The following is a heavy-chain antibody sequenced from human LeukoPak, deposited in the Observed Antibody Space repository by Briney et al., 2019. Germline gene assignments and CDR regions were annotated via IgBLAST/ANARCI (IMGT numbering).Heavy chain of an antibody. D-gene: IGHD6-25*01. V-gene: IGHV4-34*01. CDR2: INHSGST. J-gene: IGHJ4*02. Sequence: PSETLSLTCAVYGGSLSGYYWSWIRQPPGKGLEWIGEINHSGSTNYNPSLKSRVTISVDTSKNQFSLKLSSVTAADTAVYYCARRPRIAAHKLDYWGQGTLVTVSS. CDR3: ARRPRIAAHKLDY. CDR1: GGSLSGYY.